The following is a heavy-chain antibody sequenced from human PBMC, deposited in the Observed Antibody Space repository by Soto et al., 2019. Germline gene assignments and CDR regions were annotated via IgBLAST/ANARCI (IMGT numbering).Heavy chain of an antibody. CDR3: AKWHSENYDSLAFSGFDC. J-gene: IGHJ4*02. D-gene: IGHD3-16*01. CDR2: IEGVEGIP. CDR1: GFTFSSYA. Sequence: GGSLRLSCVASGFTFSSYAMTWVRQAPGKGLEWVSGIEGVEGIPSYANSVKGRSTNSRDNTKNTLYLHMNSLRVDDTAAYDCAKWHSENYDSLAFSGFDCWGQGTQVTVSS. V-gene: IGHV3-23*01.